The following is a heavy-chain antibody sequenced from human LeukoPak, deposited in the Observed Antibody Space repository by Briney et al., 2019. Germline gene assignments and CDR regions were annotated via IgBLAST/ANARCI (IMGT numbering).Heavy chain of an antibody. D-gene: IGHD4-17*01. V-gene: IGHV4-31*03. CDR3: AREDYGDYLTTGAFDI. J-gene: IGHJ3*02. CDR2: IYYSGST. Sequence: SETLSLTCTVSGGSISSGGYYWSWIRQHPGKGLEWIGYIYYSGSTYYNPSLKSRVTISVDTSKNQFSLKLSSVTAADTAVYYCAREDYGDYLTTGAFDIWGQGTMVTVSS. CDR1: GGSISSGGYY.